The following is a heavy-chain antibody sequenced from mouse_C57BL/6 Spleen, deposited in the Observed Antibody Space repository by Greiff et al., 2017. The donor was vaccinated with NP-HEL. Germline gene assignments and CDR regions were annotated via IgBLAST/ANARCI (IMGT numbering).Heavy chain of an antibody. J-gene: IGHJ3*01. V-gene: IGHV1-52*01. D-gene: IGHD3-2*02. CDR3: ARWGDSSGYAY. Sequence: VQLQQPGAELVRPGSSVKLSCKASGYTFTSYWMHWVKQRPIQGLEWIGNIDPSDSETHYNQKFKDKATLTVDKSSSTAYMQLSSLTSEDSAFYYCARWGDSSGYAYWGQGTLVTVSA. CDR1: GYTFTSYW. CDR2: IDPSDSET.